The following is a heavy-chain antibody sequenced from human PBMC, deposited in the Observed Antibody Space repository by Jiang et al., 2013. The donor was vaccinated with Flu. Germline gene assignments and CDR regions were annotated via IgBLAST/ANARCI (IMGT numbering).Heavy chain of an antibody. D-gene: IGHD5-18*01. J-gene: IGHJ4*02. CDR3: AREGYREVDY. Sequence: SIKVSCKTSGYTFTNYGVTWVRQAPGQGLEWIGWISGYSGHTDYAQKFQGRVTMTTDTATSTASMELRSLTSGDTAVYFCAREGYREVDYWGQGTRVTVSS. CDR1: GYTFTNYG. CDR2: ISGYSGHT. V-gene: IGHV1-18*04.